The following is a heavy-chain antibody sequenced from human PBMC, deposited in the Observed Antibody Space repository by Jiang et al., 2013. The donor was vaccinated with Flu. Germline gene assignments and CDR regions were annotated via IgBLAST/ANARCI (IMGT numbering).Heavy chain of an antibody. J-gene: IGHJ4*02. CDR1: GFTFSNSA. D-gene: IGHD5-18*01. Sequence: SGAEVKKPGTSVKVSCKASGFTFSNSAVQWVRQARGQRPEWIGWIVVGSGNTNYAQKFQGRVTIIADESTNTAYMELSSLRSDDTAVYYCARGVGGYSYGYLLYWGQGTLVTVSS. CDR3: ARGVGGYSYGYLLY. CDR2: IVVGSGNT. V-gene: IGHV1-58*01.